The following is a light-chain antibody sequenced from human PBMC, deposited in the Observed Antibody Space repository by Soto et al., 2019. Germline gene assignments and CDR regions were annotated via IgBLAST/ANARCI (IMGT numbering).Light chain of an antibody. CDR2: LDSDGIH. Sequence: QPVLTQSPSASASLGASVKLTCTLSSGHSTYAIAWHQQQPEKGPRYLMKLDSDGIHSKGDGIPDRISGSSSGAERYLTISSLQSEDEADYYCQTWGTGIVVFGGGTKLTVL. J-gene: IGLJ2*01. CDR3: QTWGTGIVV. CDR1: SGHSTYA. V-gene: IGLV4-69*02.